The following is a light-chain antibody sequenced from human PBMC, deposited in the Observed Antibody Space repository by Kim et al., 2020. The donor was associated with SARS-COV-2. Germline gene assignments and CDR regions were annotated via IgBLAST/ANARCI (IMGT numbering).Light chain of an antibody. J-gene: IGKJ1*01. CDR3: QQTDIIPWT. CDR2: AVS. CDR1: QTINNY. Sequence: ASVGDRVTISCRASQTINNYLNWYHQEPGKAPKLLIYAVSSLQSGVPSRFSGSASGTDFTLTISNLQTEDFGLYFCQQTDIIPWTFGLGTKVDIK. V-gene: IGKV1-39*01.